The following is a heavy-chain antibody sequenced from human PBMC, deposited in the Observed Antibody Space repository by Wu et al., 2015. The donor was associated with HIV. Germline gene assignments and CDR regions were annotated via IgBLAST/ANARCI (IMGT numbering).Heavy chain of an antibody. CDR3: ARPWQLRNGWPFFDY. V-gene: IGHV1-69*05. J-gene: IGHJ4*02. Sequence: QIHLVQSGAEVKKPGSSVKVSCKASGGTLSNFAISWVRQAPGQGLEWVGGITPFFGAGKYAQKFQGRVTITRDEATSTAYMELSSLRSEDTALYFXARPWQLRNGWPFFDYWGQGTLVTVSS. CDR1: GGTLSNFA. D-gene: IGHD4-23*01. CDR2: ITPFFGAG.